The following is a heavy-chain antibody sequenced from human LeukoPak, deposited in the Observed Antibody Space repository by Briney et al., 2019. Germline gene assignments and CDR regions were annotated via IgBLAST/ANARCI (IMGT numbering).Heavy chain of an antibody. V-gene: IGHV3-48*04. J-gene: IGHJ4*02. CDR3: ARLRGYSYGYADY. D-gene: IGHD5-18*01. Sequence: PGGSLRLSCAASGFTFSSYRMNWVRQAPGKGLEWVSYIGSSSSSTIYYADSVKGRFTISRDNAKNSLYLQMNSLRAEDTAVYYCARLRGYSYGYADYWGQGILVTVSS. CDR1: GFTFSSYR. CDR2: IGSSSSSTI.